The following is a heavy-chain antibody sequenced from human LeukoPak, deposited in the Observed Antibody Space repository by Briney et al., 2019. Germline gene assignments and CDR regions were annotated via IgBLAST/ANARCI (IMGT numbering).Heavy chain of an antibody. CDR2: ISSYNGNT. CDR3: AREGFNRKYDY. J-gene: IGHJ4*02. Sequence: WASVKVSCKASGYTFTTYAITRVRQAPGQGLEWMGWISSYNGNTIYAQKLQGRVTMTTDTSTTTAYMELRSLRSDDTAVYYCAREGFNRKYDYWGQGTLVTVSS. V-gene: IGHV1-18*01. CDR1: GYTFTTYA.